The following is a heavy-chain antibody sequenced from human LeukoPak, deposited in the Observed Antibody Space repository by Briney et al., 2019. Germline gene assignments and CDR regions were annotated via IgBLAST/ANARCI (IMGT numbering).Heavy chain of an antibody. Sequence: PGGSLRLSCAASGFIFSSYAMSWVRQAPGKGLEWVSVISGSGGSTHYADSVKGRFTISRDNSKNTLYLQMNSLRAEDTAVYYCAKRPGYGSGSFDPWGQGSLVTVSS. D-gene: IGHD3-10*01. CDR1: GFIFSSYA. V-gene: IGHV3-23*01. J-gene: IGHJ5*02. CDR2: ISGSGGST. CDR3: AKRPGYGSGSFDP.